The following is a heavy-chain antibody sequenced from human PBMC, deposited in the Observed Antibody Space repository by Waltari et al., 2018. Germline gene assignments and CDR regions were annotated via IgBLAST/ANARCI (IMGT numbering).Heavy chain of an antibody. J-gene: IGHJ4*02. V-gene: IGHV4-39*07. CDR2: IYYSGST. D-gene: IGHD5-12*01. CDR3: ARVGRSGYDLGGDYYFDY. Sequence: QLQLQESGPGLVKPSETLSLTCTVSGGSISSSSYYWGWIRQPPGKGLGWIGTIYYSGSTYTNPSLKSRVTISVDTSKNQFSLKLSSVTAADTAVYYCARVGRSGYDLGGDYYFDYWGQGTLVTVSS. CDR1: GGSISSSSYY.